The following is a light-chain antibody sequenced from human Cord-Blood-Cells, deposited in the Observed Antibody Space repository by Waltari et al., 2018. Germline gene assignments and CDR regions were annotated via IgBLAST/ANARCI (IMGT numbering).Light chain of an antibody. CDR3: QQYDSTPLT. J-gene: IGKJ4*01. CDR2: GAS. Sequence: EIVITQSPDSLPVTQGERPTINCKSRHSFFYRSNYKNYLAWYQQKPGQPPKLHIFGASTRESGVPDRFSGSGSGTDVAHTISSLQAEDVAVYYCQQYDSTPLTVGGGTKVEIK. CDR1: HSFFYRSNYKNY. V-gene: IGKV4-1*01.